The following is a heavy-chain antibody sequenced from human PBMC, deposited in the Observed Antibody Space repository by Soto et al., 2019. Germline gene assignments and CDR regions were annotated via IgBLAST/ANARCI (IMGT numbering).Heavy chain of an antibody. CDR3: ARVAY. V-gene: IGHV3-21*01. CDR2: ISSGSSDT. Sequence: GSLRLSCAGSGFTFRNNGMHWVRQAPGKGLEWVASISSGSSDTWYADSVKGRFIISRDNAQNSLFLQMNTLRPEDTAMYYCARVAYWGPGTQVTVSS. CDR1: GFTFRNNG. J-gene: IGHJ4*02.